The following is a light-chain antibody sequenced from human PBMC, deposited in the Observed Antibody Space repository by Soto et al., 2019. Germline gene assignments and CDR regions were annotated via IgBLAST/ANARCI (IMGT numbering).Light chain of an antibody. CDR2: DVN. J-gene: IGLJ1*01. V-gene: IGLV2-14*01. CDR3: SSSKSSSTLPYV. CDR1: SSDVGGYNL. Sequence: QSALTQPASVSGSPGQSITISCTGTSSDVGGYNLVSWYQQYPDKAPKLMIFDVNTRPSGVSNRFSGSKSGNTASLTISGLQAEDEAYYYCSSSKSSSTLPYVFGTGTKVTVL.